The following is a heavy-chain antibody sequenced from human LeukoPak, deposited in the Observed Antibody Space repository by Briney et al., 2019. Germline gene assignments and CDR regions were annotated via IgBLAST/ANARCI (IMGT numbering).Heavy chain of an antibody. V-gene: IGHV4-59*01. Sequence: SETLSLTCRVSGASISGYYWSRIRQPPGKGLEWIGHMYHTGGTNYNPSLKSRVSISLDTSKKHFSLELSSVTAADTAVYYCAGTGLFFDYWGQGILVTVSS. D-gene: IGHD7-27*01. CDR2: MYHTGGT. J-gene: IGHJ4*02. CDR1: GASISGYY. CDR3: AGTGLFFDY.